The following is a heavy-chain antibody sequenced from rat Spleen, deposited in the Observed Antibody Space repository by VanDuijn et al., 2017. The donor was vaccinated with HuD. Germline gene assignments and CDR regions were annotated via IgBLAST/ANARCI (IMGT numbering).Heavy chain of an antibody. CDR3: ASRTGNWFAY. V-gene: IGHV5-7*01. Sequence: EVQLVESGGGLVQPGRSMKLSCAASGFTFSDYYMAWVRQVPTKGLEWVATINYDGRSTYYRDSVKGRFTISRNNAKSTLYLQMDSLKSEDTATYYCASRTGNWFAYWGQGTLVTVSS. J-gene: IGHJ3*01. CDR1: GFTFSDYY. D-gene: IGHD5-1*01. CDR2: INYDGRST.